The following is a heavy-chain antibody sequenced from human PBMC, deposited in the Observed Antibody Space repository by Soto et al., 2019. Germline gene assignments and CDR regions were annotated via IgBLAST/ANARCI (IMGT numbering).Heavy chain of an antibody. CDR2: IYPGDSDT. Sequence: PGESLKISCKGSGYSFTSYWIGWVRQMPGKGLEWMGIIYPGDSDTRYSPSFQGQVTISADKSISTAYLQWSSLKASDTAMYYCARHGSGSYYYYYYGMDVWGQGTTVTVSS. CDR3: ARHGSGSYYYYYYGMDV. V-gene: IGHV5-51*01. J-gene: IGHJ6*02. D-gene: IGHD3-10*01. CDR1: GYSFTSYW.